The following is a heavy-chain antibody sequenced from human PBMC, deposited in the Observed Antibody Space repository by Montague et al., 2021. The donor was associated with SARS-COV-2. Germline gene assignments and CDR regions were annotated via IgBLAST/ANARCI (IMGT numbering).Heavy chain of an antibody. D-gene: IGHD6-19*01. V-gene: IGHV4-61*02. J-gene: IGHJ4*02. Sequence: TLSLTCTVSGGSISSGSWYWSWIRQPAGKGLEWIGRISISGSTNYXPSLKSRVTISVDTSKNQFSLKLSSVTAADTAVYYCARDIAVASLFDYWGQGTLVTVSS. CDR1: GGSISSGSWY. CDR2: ISISGST. CDR3: ARDIAVASLFDY.